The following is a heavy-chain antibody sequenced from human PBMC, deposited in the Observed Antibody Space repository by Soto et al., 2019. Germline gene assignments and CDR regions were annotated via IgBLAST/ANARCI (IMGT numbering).Heavy chain of an antibody. V-gene: IGHV3-21*01. CDR3: ARGYSSGDY. Sequence: EVQLVESGGGLVKPGGSLRLSCAASGFTFSSYTMNWVRHAPGKGLEWVSSISSSSSYIYYADSVKGRFTISRDNARNSLYLQMNSLRADDTAVYYCARGYSSGDYWGQGTLVTVSS. CDR2: ISSSSSYI. J-gene: IGHJ4*02. D-gene: IGHD6-19*01. CDR1: GFTFSSYT.